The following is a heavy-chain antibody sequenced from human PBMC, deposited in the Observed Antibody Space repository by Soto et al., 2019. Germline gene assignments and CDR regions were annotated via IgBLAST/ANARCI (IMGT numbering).Heavy chain of an antibody. CDR3: ARYPPGGSYSGSGRYNWFDP. J-gene: IGHJ5*02. CDR2: IYYSGST. CDR1: GGSISSYY. Sequence: SETLSLTCTVSGGSISSYYWSWIRQPPGKGLEWIGYIYYSGSTNYNPSLKSRVTISVDTSKNQFSLKLSSVTAADTAVYYCARYPPGGSYSGSGRYNWFDPWGQGTLVTVSS. D-gene: IGHD1-26*01. V-gene: IGHV4-59*01.